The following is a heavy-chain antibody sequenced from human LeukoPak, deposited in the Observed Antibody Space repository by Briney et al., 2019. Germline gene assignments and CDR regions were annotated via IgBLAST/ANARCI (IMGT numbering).Heavy chain of an antibody. CDR1: GFTFSSYA. D-gene: IGHD2-2*01. V-gene: IGHV3-30-3*01. J-gene: IGHJ5*02. CDR2: ISYDGSNK. CDR3: ARDRPPYQLRSHNWFDP. Sequence: GGSLRLSCAASGFTFSSYAMHWVRQAPGKGLEWVAVISYDGSNKYYADSVKGRFTISRDNSKNTLYLQMNSLRAEDTAVYYCARDRPPYQLRSHNWFDPWGQGTLVTVSS.